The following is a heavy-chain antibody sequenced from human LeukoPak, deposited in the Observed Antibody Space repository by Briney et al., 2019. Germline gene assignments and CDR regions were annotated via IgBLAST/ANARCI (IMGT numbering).Heavy chain of an antibody. CDR1: GYTFTGYY. J-gene: IGHJ4*02. V-gene: IGHV1-2*02. D-gene: IGHD2-2*01. Sequence: ASVKVSCKASGYTFTGYYMHWVRQAPGQGLEWMGWINPNSGGTNYAQKFQGRVTMTRDTSISTAYMELSRLRSDDTAVYYCARGRVLRVVPAAIVYWGQGTLVTVPS. CDR3: ARGRVLRVVPAAIVY. CDR2: INPNSGGT.